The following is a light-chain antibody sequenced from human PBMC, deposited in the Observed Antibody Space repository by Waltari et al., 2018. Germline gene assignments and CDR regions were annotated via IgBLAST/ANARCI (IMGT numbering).Light chain of an antibody. J-gene: IGLJ2*01. CDR2: SNT. V-gene: IGLV1-44*01. CDR3: AAWDDSLMVV. Sequence: QSVLTPPPSSSWTPGQRVGCTCSRSSTNIGWNAVNWYQPLPGTATKLLSYSNTRRPSGVPDRFSCSKSGTSASLAISGLQSEHEDDYYCAAWDDSLMVVFGGGTKLTVL. CDR1: STNIGWNA.